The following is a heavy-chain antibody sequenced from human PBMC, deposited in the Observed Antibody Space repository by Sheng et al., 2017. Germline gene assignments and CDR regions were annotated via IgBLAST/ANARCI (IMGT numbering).Heavy chain of an antibody. V-gene: IGHV4-59*01. CDR2: IYYSGST. J-gene: IGHJ4*02. CDR3: ARSYYDFWSGYFGY. Sequence: QVQLQESGPGLVKPSETLSLTCTVSGGSISSYYWSWIRQPPGKGLEWIGYIYYSGSTNYNPSLKSRVTISVDTSKNQFSLKLSSVTAADTAVYYCARSYYDFWSGYFGYWGQGTLVTVSS. CDR1: GGSISSYY. D-gene: IGHD3-3*01.